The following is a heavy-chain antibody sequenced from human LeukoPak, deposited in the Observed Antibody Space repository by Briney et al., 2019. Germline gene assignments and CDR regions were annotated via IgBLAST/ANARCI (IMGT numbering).Heavy chain of an antibody. V-gene: IGHV4-4*02. CDR2: IYHSGST. Sequence: SETLSLTCAVSGGSISSSNWWSWVRQPPGKGLEWIGEIYHSGSTNYNPSLKSRVTISVDKSKNQFSLKLSSVTAADTAVYYCARAAGGSYAEYFQHWGQGTLVTVSS. J-gene: IGHJ1*01. CDR1: GGSISSSNW. CDR3: ARAAGGSYAEYFQH. D-gene: IGHD1-26*01.